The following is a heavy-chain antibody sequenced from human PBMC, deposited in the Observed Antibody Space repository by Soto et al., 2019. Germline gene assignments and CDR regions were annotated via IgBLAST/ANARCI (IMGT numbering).Heavy chain of an antibody. CDR2: IYHSGST. Sequence: QQQLQESGSGLVKPSQTLSLTCAVSGGSISSGGYSWSWIRQPPGKGLEWIGYIYHSGSTYYSPSLKSRVTISVDRSKNQFSLKLSSVTAADTAVYYCARVPDRWGQGTLVTVSS. CDR3: ARVPDR. J-gene: IGHJ5*02. CDR1: GGSISSGGYS. D-gene: IGHD2-2*01. V-gene: IGHV4-30-2*01.